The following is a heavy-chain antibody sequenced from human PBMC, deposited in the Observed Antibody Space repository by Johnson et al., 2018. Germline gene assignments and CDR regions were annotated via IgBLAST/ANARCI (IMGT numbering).Heavy chain of an antibody. J-gene: IGHJ5*02. V-gene: IGHV3-30*03. D-gene: IGHD2-2*01. CDR2: ISYDGSNK. CDR3: ARARPFEIVLVKPAIYGKFDP. Sequence: QVQLVESGGGVVQPGRSLRLSCAASGFTFSSYGMHWVRQAPGKGLEWVAVISYDGSNKYYADSVKGRFAISRDNSKNTLFLQMNSLRAENTAVYYCARARPFEIVLVKPAIYGKFDPWGQGTLVTVSS. CDR1: GFTFSSYG.